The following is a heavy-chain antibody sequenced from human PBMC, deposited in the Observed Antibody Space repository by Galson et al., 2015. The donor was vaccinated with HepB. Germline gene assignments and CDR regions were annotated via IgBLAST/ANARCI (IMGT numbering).Heavy chain of an antibody. CDR1: GFAFRKYT. V-gene: IGHV3-30*04. J-gene: IGHJ4*02. D-gene: IGHD5-24*01. CDR2: VSYDGSKK. CDR3: ARELGGDPRDGYNLGIDY. Sequence: SLRLSCAASGFAFRKYTMHWVRQAPGKGLEWVAVVSYDGSKKYYPDSVKGRFTISRDDSKNTLYVQMNSLRPEDTAVYYCARELGGDPRDGYNLGIDYWGQGTLVTVSS.